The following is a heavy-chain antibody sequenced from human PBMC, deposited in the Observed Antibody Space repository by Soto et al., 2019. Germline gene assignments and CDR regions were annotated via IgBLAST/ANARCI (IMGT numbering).Heavy chain of an antibody. Sequence: QVQLVESGGGVVQPGRSLRLSCAASGFTFSTYAMHWVRQAPGEGLEWVAVIWNDGRNKYYADSVKGRFTISRDNSKDTLYLQMNSLRAEDTAVYYCARDLPRGLGGVTFDYRGQGTLVTVSS. CDR1: GFTFSTYA. V-gene: IGHV3-33*01. CDR3: ARDLPRGLGGVTFDY. J-gene: IGHJ4*02. D-gene: IGHD3-16*01. CDR2: IWNDGRNK.